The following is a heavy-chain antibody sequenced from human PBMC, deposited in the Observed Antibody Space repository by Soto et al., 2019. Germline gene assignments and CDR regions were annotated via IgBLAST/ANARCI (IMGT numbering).Heavy chain of an antibody. CDR3: ARQCRLGIRSYYYGSGSYYRADY. D-gene: IGHD3-10*01. CDR2: IYYSGST. Sequence: QLQLQESGPGLVKPSETLSLTCTVSGGSISSSSYYWGWIRQPPGKGLEWIGSIYYSGSTYYNPSLKSRVTISVDTSKNQFSLKLSSVTAADTAVYYCARQCRLGIRSYYYGSGSYYRADYWGQGTLVTVSS. CDR1: GGSISSSSYY. V-gene: IGHV4-39*01. J-gene: IGHJ4*02.